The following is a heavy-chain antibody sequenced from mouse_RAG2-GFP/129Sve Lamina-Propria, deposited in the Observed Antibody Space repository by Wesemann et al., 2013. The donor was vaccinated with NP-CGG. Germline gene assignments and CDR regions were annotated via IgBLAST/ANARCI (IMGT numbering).Heavy chain of an antibody. Sequence: DVQLQESGPGLVKPSQTVSLTCTVTGYSITNGNHWWNWIRQVSGSKLEWIGYISSSGSTDSNPSLKSRISITRDTSKNQLFLQLNSVTTEDIATYYCARGTGTDPYWYFDVWGAGTTVTVSS. CDR2: ISSSGST. CDR3: ARGTGTDPYWYFDV. D-gene: IGHD4-1*01. CDR1: GYSITNGNHW. J-gene: IGHJ1*01. V-gene: IGHV3-4*01.